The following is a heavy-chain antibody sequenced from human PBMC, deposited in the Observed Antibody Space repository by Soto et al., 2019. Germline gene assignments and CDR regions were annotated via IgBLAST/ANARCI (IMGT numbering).Heavy chain of an antibody. CDR1: GGSINDFAYY. CDR2: VYHSGST. Sequence: PSETLSLTCTVSGGSINDFAYYWVWIRQAPGKGLEWNGTVYHSGSTYYNPSLKSRITISADTSKNQFSLKLSSVTAADTAVYYCARPRRGYSYGYHDSSGYYYVDAFDIWGQGTMVTVSS. J-gene: IGHJ3*02. V-gene: IGHV4-39*07. CDR3: ARPRRGYSYGYHDSSGYYYVDAFDI. D-gene: IGHD3-22*01.